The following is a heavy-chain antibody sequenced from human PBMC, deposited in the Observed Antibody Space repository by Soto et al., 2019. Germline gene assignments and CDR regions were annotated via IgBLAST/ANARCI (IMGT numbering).Heavy chain of an antibody. CDR2: ISSSGSTI. V-gene: IGHV3-11*01. J-gene: IGHJ6*03. Sequence: GGSLRLSCAASGFTFSDYYMSWIRQAPGKGLEWVSYISSSGSTIYYADSVKGRFTISRENAKNSLYLQMNSLRAEDTAVYYCARDCSSTSCYGGGHYYYYYYMDVWGKGTTVTVSS. CDR3: ARDCSSTSCYGGGHYYYYYYMDV. D-gene: IGHD2-2*01. CDR1: GFTFSDYY.